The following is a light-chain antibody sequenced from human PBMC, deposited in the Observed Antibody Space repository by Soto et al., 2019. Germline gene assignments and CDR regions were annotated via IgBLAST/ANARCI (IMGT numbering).Light chain of an antibody. Sequence: EIVLTQSPSTLSFSPAERATLSFMASQSVSSYLACYQQKPGQAPSLLIYDASNRATGIPARFSGSGSGTDFTLTISSLEPEDFAVYYCQQRSNWLYTFGQGTKLEIK. J-gene: IGKJ2*01. V-gene: IGKV3-11*01. CDR2: DAS. CDR3: QQRSNWLYT. CDR1: QSVSSY.